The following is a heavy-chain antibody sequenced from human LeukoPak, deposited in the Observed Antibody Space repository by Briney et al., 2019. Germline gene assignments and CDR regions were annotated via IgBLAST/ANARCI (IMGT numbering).Heavy chain of an antibody. Sequence: ASVKVSCKAAGDTFTGYSMHWGRQAAGQGLEWMGWINPNSGGTNYAQKFQGRVTMTRDTSISTAYMELSRLRSDDTAVYYCARSPYSSSSRYYFDYWGQGTLVTVSS. J-gene: IGHJ4*02. CDR3: ARSPYSSSSRYYFDY. V-gene: IGHV1-2*02. CDR1: GDTFTGYS. CDR2: INPNSGGT. D-gene: IGHD6-6*01.